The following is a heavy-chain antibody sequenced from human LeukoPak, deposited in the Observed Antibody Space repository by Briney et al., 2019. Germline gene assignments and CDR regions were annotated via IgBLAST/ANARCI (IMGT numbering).Heavy chain of an antibody. J-gene: IGHJ4*02. D-gene: IGHD4-11*01. CDR2: IYYSGST. CDR1: GGSISSYY. Sequence: SETLSLTCTVSGGSISSYYWSLIRQPPGKGLEWIGYIYYSGSTNYNPSLKSRVTISVDTSKNQFSLKLSSVTAADTAVYYCARYSNYVPYFDYWGQGTLVTVSS. V-gene: IGHV4-59*01. CDR3: ARYSNYVPYFDY.